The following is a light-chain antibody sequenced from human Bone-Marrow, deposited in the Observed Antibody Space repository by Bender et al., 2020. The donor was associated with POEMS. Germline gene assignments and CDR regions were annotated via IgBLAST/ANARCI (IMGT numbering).Light chain of an antibody. Sequence: QSALTQPASVSESPGQSITISCTRTSSDVGNFNLVSWYQQRPGKVPKLIIYEGNKRPSGVSNRFSGSKSGTSASLAITGLQAEDEGDYYCQSYDNSLGGWVFGGGTRLTVL. J-gene: IGLJ3*02. CDR1: SSDVGNFNL. V-gene: IGLV2-14*02. CDR2: EGN. CDR3: QSYDNSLGGWV.